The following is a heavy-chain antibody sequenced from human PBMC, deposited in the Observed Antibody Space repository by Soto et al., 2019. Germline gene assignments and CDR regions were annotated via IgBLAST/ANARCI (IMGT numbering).Heavy chain of an antibody. J-gene: IGHJ3*02. CDR1: GYTLTELS. CDR2: FDPEDGET. D-gene: IGHD2-2*01. V-gene: IGHV1-24*01. Sequence: ASVKVSCKVSGYTLTELSMHWVRQAPGKGLEWMGGFDPEDGETIYAQTFQGRVTMTEDTSTDTAYMELSSLRSEDTAVYYCATGSSCCYPYAFDIWGQGTMVTVSS. CDR3: ATGSSCCYPYAFDI.